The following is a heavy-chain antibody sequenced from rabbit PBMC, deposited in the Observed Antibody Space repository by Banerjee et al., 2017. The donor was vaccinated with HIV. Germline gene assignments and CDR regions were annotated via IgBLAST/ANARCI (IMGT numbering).Heavy chain of an antibody. V-gene: IGHV1S45*01. Sequence: QEQLEESGGDLVKPEGSLTLTCTASGFSFSNKYVMCWVRQAPGKGLEWIACIYAGVSGSTYYASWAKGRFTTSKTSSTTVTLQMTPLIAADTATYFCARRAVSGSDYAAFTLWGPGTLVTVS. CDR2: IYAGVSGST. D-gene: IGHD1-1*01. CDR1: GFSFSNKYV. J-gene: IGHJ4*01. CDR3: ARRAVSGSDYAAFTL.